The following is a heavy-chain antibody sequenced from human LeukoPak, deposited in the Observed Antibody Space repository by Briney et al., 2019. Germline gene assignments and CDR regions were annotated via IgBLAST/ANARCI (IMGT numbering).Heavy chain of an antibody. CDR1: GFTVSSNY. CDR2: IYSGGST. V-gene: IGHV3-53*01. D-gene: IGHD2-2*01. J-gene: IGHJ2*01. CDR3: ARDGSASGNWYFDL. Sequence: GGSLRLSCAASGFTVSSNYMSWVRQAPGKGLEWVSVIYSGGSTYYADSVKGRFTISRDNSKNTLYLQMNSLRAEATAVYYCARDGSASGNWYFDLWGRGTLVTVSS.